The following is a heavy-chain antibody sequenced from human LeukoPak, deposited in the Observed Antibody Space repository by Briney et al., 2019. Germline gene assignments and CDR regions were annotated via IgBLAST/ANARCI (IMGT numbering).Heavy chain of an antibody. D-gene: IGHD2-15*01. Sequence: ASVKVSCKASGYTFTGYYMHWVRQAPGQGLEWMGWMNPNSGGTNYAQKFQGKVSMTRDTSISTAYMELSRLRSDDTAVYYCARGGGTSRLLGYCSGGSRYWGQGTLVTVSS. V-gene: IGHV1-2*02. J-gene: IGHJ4*02. CDR1: GYTFTGYY. CDR2: MNPNSGGT. CDR3: ARGGGTSRLLGYCSGGSRY.